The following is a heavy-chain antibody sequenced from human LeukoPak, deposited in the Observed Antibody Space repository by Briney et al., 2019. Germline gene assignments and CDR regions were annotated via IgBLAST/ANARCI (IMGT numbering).Heavy chain of an antibody. Sequence: GGSLRLSCAASGFTFSNFAMHWVRQAPGKGLEWVAVISKDGSDKYYPGSVRGRFTISRDNSKNTIYLQMDSLRAEDTAIYYCARDYWWNYDYWGQGTLVTVSS. CDR2: ISKDGSDK. D-gene: IGHD1-7*01. V-gene: IGHV3-30-3*01. J-gene: IGHJ4*02. CDR3: ARDYWWNYDY. CDR1: GFTFSNFA.